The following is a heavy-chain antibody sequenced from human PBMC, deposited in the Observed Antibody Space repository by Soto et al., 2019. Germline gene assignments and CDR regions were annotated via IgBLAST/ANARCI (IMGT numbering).Heavy chain of an antibody. Sequence: GGSLRLSCAASGFTFSSYAMHWVRQAPGKGLEWVAVISYDGSNKYYADSVKGRFTISRDNSKNTLYLQMNSLRAEDTAVYYCARDFSPIFGELTFDYWGQGTLVTVSS. CDR1: GFTFSSYA. J-gene: IGHJ4*02. D-gene: IGHD3-10*01. V-gene: IGHV3-30-3*01. CDR3: ARDFSPIFGELTFDY. CDR2: ISYDGSNK.